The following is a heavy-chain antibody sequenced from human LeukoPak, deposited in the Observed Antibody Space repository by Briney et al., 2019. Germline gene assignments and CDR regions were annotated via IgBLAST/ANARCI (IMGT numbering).Heavy chain of an antibody. J-gene: IGHJ4*02. V-gene: IGHV3-21*01. CDR2: ISSSSDYI. CDR3: ARDSGSSWREGLNY. CDR1: TFTFSSDS. Sequence: GGFLRLSCAASTFTFSSDSMNWVRQAPGKGLEWVSSISSSSDYIYYADSVKGRFTISRDNAKNSLFLQMNSLRVEDSAVYYCARDSGSSWREGLNYWGQGTLVTVSS. D-gene: IGHD6-13*01.